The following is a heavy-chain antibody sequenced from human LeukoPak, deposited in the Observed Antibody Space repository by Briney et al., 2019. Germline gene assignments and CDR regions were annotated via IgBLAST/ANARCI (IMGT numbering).Heavy chain of an antibody. D-gene: IGHD3-22*01. CDR2: ISYAGNNK. CDR1: GFTFSSYA. V-gene: IGHV3-30*04. Sequence: GGSLRLSCVASGFTFSSYAMHWVRQAPGKGLQWVAVISYAGNNKYYADSVKGRFTISRDNAKNTLNLQMNSLRAEDTAVYYCARDLGQYYDTSDNWFDPWGQGTLVTVSS. CDR3: ARDLGQYYDTSDNWFDP. J-gene: IGHJ5*02.